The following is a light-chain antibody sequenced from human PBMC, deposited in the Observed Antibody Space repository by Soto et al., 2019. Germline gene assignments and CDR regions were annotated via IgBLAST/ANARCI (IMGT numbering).Light chain of an antibody. CDR1: TGAVATGHY. V-gene: IGLV7-46*01. CDR2: DTS. CDR3: LLYSGGYV. Sequence: QAFVTQEPSLTVSPGGTVTLTCGSSTGAVATGHYAYWFQQKPGQAPRPLIYDTSNKFSWTPARFSGSLLGGKAALTLSGAQPEDEADYHCLLYSGGYVFGSGTKVTVL. J-gene: IGLJ1*01.